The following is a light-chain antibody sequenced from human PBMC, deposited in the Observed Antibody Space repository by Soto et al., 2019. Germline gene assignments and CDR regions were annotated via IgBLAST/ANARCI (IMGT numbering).Light chain of an antibody. J-gene: IGLJ1*01. CDR3: SSYTTSSSYV. V-gene: IGLV2-14*01. CDR2: DVT. CDR1: SSDVGGYIY. Sequence: QSVLTQPASVSGSPEQSITISCTGTSSDVGGYIYVSWYRQHPGKAPKLMIYDVTSRPSGVSYRFSGSKSGNTASLTISGLQAEDEADYYCSSYTTSSSYVFGTGTKVTVL.